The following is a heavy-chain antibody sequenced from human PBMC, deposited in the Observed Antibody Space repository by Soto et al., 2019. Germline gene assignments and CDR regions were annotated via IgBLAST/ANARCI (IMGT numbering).Heavy chain of an antibody. CDR3: ARDGVGATTFFGYFDY. D-gene: IGHD1-26*01. CDR1: GFTFSGYG. V-gene: IGHV3-33*01. CDR2: TWHDGSNT. Sequence: GGSLRLSCAASGFTFSGYGMHWVRQAPGKGLEWVAITWHDGSNTYYADSVRGRFTISRDNSKKTLYLQMDSLRAEDTAVYYCARDGVGATTFFGYFDYWGQGTLVNVSS. J-gene: IGHJ4*02.